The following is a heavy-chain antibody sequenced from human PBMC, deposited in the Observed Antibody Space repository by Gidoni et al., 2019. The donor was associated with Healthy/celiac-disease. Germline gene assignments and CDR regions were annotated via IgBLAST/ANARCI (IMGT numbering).Heavy chain of an antibody. J-gene: IGHJ4*02. Sequence: EVQLVDSGGGWIQPGGSLRLSCPASGFTVSSNYMSWVRQAPGKGLEWVSVIYSGGSTYYADSVKGRFTISRDNSKNTLYLQMNSLRAEDTAVYYCAGDTALDYWGQGTLVTVSS. V-gene: IGHV3-53*01. CDR3: AGDTALDY. D-gene: IGHD5-18*01. CDR2: IYSGGST. CDR1: GFTVSSNY.